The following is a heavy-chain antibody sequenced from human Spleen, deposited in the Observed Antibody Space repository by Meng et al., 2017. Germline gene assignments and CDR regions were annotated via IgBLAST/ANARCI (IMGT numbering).Heavy chain of an antibody. CDR2: INHSGST. CDR1: GGPFSGYF. D-gene: IGHD5-12*01. J-gene: IGHJ4*02. V-gene: IGHV4-34*01. Sequence: VQLQQWGAGRLEPSEPLSLTCVVSGGPFSGYFWSWIRQPPGKGLEWIGEINHSGSTSYNPSLKSRVTISVDTSKNHFYLKLSSVTAADTAVYYCARSQGPYSGYDLNYWGQGSLVTVSS. CDR3: ARSQGPYSGYDLNY.